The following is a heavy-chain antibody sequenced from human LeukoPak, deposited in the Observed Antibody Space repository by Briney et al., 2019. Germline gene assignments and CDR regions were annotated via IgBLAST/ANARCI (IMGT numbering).Heavy chain of an antibody. CDR3: ARKGSGSYYNAYFDY. CDR2: ISSSGSTI. V-gene: IGHV3-11*01. Sequence: GGSLRPSCAASGFTFSDYYMSWIRQAPGKGLEWVSYISSSGSTIYYADSVKGRFTISRDNAKNSLYLQMNSLRAEDTAVYYCARKGSGSYYNAYFDYWGQGTLVTVSS. J-gene: IGHJ4*02. D-gene: IGHD3-10*01. CDR1: GFTFSDYY.